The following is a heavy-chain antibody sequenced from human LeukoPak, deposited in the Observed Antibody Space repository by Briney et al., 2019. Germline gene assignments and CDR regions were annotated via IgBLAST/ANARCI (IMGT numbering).Heavy chain of an antibody. V-gene: IGHV4-59*01. Sequence: SETLSLTCTVSGGSISSYYWSWIRQPPGKGLEWIGYIYYSGSTNYNPSLKSRVTISVDTSKNQFSLKLSSVTAADTALFFCARGYDIDVWGQGTTVTVSS. CDR1: GGSISSYY. J-gene: IGHJ6*02. CDR2: IYYSGST. CDR3: ARGYDIDV.